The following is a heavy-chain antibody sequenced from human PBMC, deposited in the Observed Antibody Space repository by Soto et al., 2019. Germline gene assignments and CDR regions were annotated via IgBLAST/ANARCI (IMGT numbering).Heavy chain of an antibody. V-gene: IGHV2-5*02. D-gene: IGHD2-15*01. CDR2: IYWDDDQ. J-gene: IGHJ4*02. Sequence: QITLKESGPTLVKPTQTLTLTCNVSGVSLSTGGVGVGWIRQPPGKALEWLALIYWDDDQRSSPSLKSRLTITKDTSKNQVVLTMTNMAPEDTATYYCAHMRAAKFDYWVQGTLVTVSS. CDR1: GVSLSTGGVG. CDR3: AHMRAAKFDY.